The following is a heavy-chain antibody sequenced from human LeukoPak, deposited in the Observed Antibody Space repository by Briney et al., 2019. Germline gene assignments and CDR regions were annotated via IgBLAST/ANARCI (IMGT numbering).Heavy chain of an antibody. CDR2: IIPIFGTA. CDR1: GGTFSSYA. CDR3: ARDRGSTMVRGLPGQLENFDY. J-gene: IGHJ4*02. Sequence: SVKVSCKASGGTFSSYAISWVRQAPGQGLEWMGGIIPIFGTANYAQKFQGRVTITADKSTSTAYMELSSLRSEDTAVYYCARDRGSTMVRGLPGQLENFDYWGQGTLVTVSS. D-gene: IGHD3-10*01. V-gene: IGHV1-69*06.